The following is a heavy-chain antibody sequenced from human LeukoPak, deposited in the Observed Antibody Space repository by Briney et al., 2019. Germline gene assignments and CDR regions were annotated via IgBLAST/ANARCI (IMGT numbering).Heavy chain of an antibody. Sequence: SETLSLTCTVSGGSINTYYCSWIRQPAGKGLEWIGRIYTSGSTNYNPSLKSRVTMSVDTSKNQFSLKLSSVTAADTAVYYCAVGSGSYYLDYWGQGTLVTVSS. D-gene: IGHD1-26*01. J-gene: IGHJ4*02. V-gene: IGHV4-4*07. CDR2: IYTSGST. CDR1: GGSINTYY. CDR3: AVGSGSYYLDY.